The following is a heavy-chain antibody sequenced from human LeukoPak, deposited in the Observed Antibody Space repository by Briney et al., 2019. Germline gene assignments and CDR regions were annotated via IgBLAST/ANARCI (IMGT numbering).Heavy chain of an antibody. Sequence: GGSLRLSCAASGFTFSNFAMTWVRQAPGKGLEQVSGISGSAGSTNYADSVKGRFTISRDNSKSTLYLQMNSLRAEDTAVYYCAKDSRITMVRGVTSNFDYWGQGTLVTVSS. CDR3: AKDSRITMVRGVTSNFDY. CDR2: ISGSAGST. D-gene: IGHD3-10*01. J-gene: IGHJ4*02. CDR1: GFTFSNFA. V-gene: IGHV3-23*01.